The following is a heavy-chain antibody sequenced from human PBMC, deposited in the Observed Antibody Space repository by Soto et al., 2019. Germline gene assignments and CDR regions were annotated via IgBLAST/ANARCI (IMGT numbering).Heavy chain of an antibody. CDR3: AKDRLGLDWFDP. Sequence: GGSLRLSCAASGFTFSSYGMHWVRQAPGKGLEWVAVISYDGSNKYYADSVKGRFTISRDNSKNTLYLQMNSLRAEDTAVYYWAKDRLGLDWFDPWGQGTLDTVSS. V-gene: IGHV3-30*18. CDR1: GFTFSSYG. J-gene: IGHJ5*02. D-gene: IGHD6-19*01. CDR2: ISYDGSNK.